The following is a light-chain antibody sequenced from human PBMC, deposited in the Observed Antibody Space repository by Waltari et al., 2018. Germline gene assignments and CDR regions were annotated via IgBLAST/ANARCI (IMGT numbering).Light chain of an antibody. Sequence: DIVMTQSPDSLAVSLGERVTINCKSSQRVLYSSNSTNYLAWYQQKPGQPPKLLIYWASARESGVPDRFSGSESGTDFTLTISSLQAEDVAVYYCQQYYDIPWTFGQGTKVEIK. CDR2: WAS. J-gene: IGKJ1*01. V-gene: IGKV4-1*01. CDR3: QQYYDIPWT. CDR1: QRVLYSSNSTNY.